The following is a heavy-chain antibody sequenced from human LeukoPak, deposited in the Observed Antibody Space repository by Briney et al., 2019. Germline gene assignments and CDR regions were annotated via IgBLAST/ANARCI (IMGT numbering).Heavy chain of an antibody. V-gene: IGHV4-34*01. J-gene: IGHJ5*02. CDR1: GGSFSGYY. CDR2: INHSGST. D-gene: IGHD1-26*01. Sequence: PSETLSLACAVYGGSFSGYYWSWIRQPPGEGLEWIGEINHSGSTNYNPSLKSRVTISVDTSKNQFSLKLSSVTAADTAVYYCARGQRGAVSFDPWGQGTLVTVSS. CDR3: ARGQRGAVSFDP.